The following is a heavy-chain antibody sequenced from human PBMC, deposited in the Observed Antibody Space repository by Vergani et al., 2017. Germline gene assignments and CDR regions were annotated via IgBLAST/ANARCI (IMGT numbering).Heavy chain of an antibody. D-gene: IGHD4-17*01. CDR1: GYTLTELS. Sequence: QVQLVQSGAEVKKPGASVKVSCKVSGYTLTELSMHWVRQAPGKGLEWMGGFDPEDGETIYGQKFQGRVTMTEDTSTYTAYSELSSLRSEDTAMYYCATVNSATVTPIRYIFDYWGQGTLVTVSS. J-gene: IGHJ4*02. CDR3: ATVNSATVTPIRYIFDY. CDR2: FDPEDGET. V-gene: IGHV1-24*01.